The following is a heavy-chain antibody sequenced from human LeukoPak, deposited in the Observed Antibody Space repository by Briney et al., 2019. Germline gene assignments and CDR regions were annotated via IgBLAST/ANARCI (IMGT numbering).Heavy chain of an antibody. J-gene: IGHJ4*02. D-gene: IGHD3-22*01. CDR3: ARDDSSGYVPDY. Sequence: ASVKVSCKASGGTFSNYAISWFRQAPGQGLEWMGGVVPGFDTVDYAEKFQDRVTITADEETGTAYMELGSLTSEDTAMYYCARDDSSGYVPDYWGQGTLVTVSS. CDR2: VVPGFDTV. CDR1: GGTFSNYA. V-gene: IGHV1-69*13.